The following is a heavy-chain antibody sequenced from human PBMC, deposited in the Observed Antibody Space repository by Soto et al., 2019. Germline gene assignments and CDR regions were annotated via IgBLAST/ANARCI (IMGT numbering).Heavy chain of an antibody. CDR1: GGSISSSSHY. J-gene: IGHJ4*02. CDR2: IYYSGST. D-gene: IGHD5-18*01. Sequence: PSETLSLTCTVSGGSISSSSHYWGWIRQPPGKGLEWIGSIYYSGSTYYNPSLKSRVTISVDTSKNQFSLKLSSVTAADTAVYYCARHGYSYGHAFDYWGQGTLVTLSS. V-gene: IGHV4-39*01. CDR3: ARHGYSYGHAFDY.